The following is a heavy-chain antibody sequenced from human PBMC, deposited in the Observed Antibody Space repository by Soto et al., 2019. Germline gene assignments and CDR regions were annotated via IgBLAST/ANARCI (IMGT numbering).Heavy chain of an antibody. D-gene: IGHD6-13*01. CDR2: TYYRSKWYN. V-gene: IGHV6-1*01. J-gene: IGHJ3*02. CDR3: ARDQLSSPGAFDI. Sequence: SQTLSLTCAISGGRVSCKSASLNWVRQSPSRGLEWLGRTYYRSKWYNDYAVSVKSRITINPDTSKNQFSLQLNSVTPEDTAVYYCARDQLSSPGAFDIWGQGTMVTVSS. CDR1: GGRVSCKSAS.